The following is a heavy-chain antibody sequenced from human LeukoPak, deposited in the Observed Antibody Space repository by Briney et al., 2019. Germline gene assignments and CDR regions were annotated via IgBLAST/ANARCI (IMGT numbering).Heavy chain of an antibody. CDR1: GYTFTSYG. J-gene: IGHJ5*02. CDR3: AREDDYGNNWFDP. D-gene: IGHD4-17*01. Sequence: ASVKVSCKTSGYTFTSYGISWVRQAPGQGLEWVGWISTYNGHTNYAQKFQGRVTMTRDTSISTAYMEVNRLGSDDTAVYYCAREDDYGNNWFDPWGQGALVTVSS. CDR2: ISTYNGHT. V-gene: IGHV1-18*01.